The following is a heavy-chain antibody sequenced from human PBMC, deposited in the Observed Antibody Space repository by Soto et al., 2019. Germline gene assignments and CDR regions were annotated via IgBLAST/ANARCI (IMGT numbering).Heavy chain of an antibody. CDR3: ARVSRTAARLYYYYGMDV. CDR2: IWYDGSNK. D-gene: IGHD6-6*01. V-gene: IGHV3-33*01. J-gene: IGHJ6*02. Sequence: PGGSLRLSCAASGFTFSSYGMHWVRQAPGKGLERVAVIWYDGSNKYYADSVKGRFTISRDNSKNTLYLQMNSLRAEDTAVYYCARVSRTAARLYYYYGMDVWGQGTTVTVSS. CDR1: GFTFSSYG.